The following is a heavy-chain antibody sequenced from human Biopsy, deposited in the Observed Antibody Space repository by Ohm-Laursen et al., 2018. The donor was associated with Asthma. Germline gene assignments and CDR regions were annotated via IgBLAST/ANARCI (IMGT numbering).Heavy chain of an antibody. CDR1: GFTVSSNY. J-gene: IGHJ4*02. V-gene: IGHV3-11*01. CDR3: ASECTVATCPLAY. Sequence: SLRLSCAASGFTVSSNYMSWVRQAPGKGLEWVSYISSSGGTIYYADSVKGRFTISRDNAQNSLFLQMTSLGAEDTAVYYCASECTVATCPLAYWGQGALVTVSS. D-gene: IGHD2-8*02. CDR2: ISSSGGTI.